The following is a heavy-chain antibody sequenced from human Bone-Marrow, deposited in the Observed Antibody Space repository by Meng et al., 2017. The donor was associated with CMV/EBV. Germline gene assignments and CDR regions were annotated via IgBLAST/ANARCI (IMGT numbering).Heavy chain of an antibody. CDR3: ARVSSDFWSGYLFDY. Sequence: SETLSLTCTVSGGSISSYYWSWIRQPPGKGLEWIGYIYYSGSTNSNPSLKSRVTISVDTSKNQFALKLSSVTAADTAVYYCARVSSDFWSGYLFDYWGQGTLVTVSS. D-gene: IGHD3-3*01. CDR2: IYYSGST. V-gene: IGHV4-59*01. CDR1: GGSISSYY. J-gene: IGHJ4*02.